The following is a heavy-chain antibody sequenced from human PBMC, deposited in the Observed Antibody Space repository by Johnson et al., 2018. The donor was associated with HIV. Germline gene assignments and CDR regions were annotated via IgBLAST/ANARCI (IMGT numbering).Heavy chain of an antibody. CDR3: AKASSAPELGDNVRGLLGLRWAM. J-gene: IGHJ1*01. V-gene: IGHV3-30*04. Sequence: QVQLVESGGGVVQPGRSLRLSCAASGFTFSSYAMHWVRQAPGKGLEWVAVISYDGSNKYYADSVKGRFTISRDNSKNTLYLHMISLRVEDTAVYYCAKASSAPELGDNVRGLLGLRWAMWG. D-gene: IGHD3-10*02. CDR2: ISYDGSNK. CDR1: GFTFSSYA.